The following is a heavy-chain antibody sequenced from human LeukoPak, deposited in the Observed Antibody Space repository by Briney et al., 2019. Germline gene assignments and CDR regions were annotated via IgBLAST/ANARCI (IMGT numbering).Heavy chain of an antibody. Sequence: ASVKVSCKASGYTFTSYYMHWVRQAPGQGLEWMGWINPNSGGTNYAQKFQGRVTMTRDTSISTAYMELSRLRSDDTAVYYCARSIRYGYCSSTSCYALDYWGQGTLVTVSS. CDR2: INPNSGGT. CDR1: GYTFTSYY. J-gene: IGHJ4*02. D-gene: IGHD2-2*03. V-gene: IGHV1-2*02. CDR3: ARSIRYGYCSSTSCYALDY.